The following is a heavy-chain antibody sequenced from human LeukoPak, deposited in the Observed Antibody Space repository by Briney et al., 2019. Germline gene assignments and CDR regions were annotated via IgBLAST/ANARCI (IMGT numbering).Heavy chain of an antibody. CDR2: ISYDGSNK. Sequence: GRSLRLSCAASGFTFSSYAMHWVRQAPGKGLEWVAVISYDGSNKYYADSVKGRFTISRDNSKNTLYLQMNSLRAEDTAVYYCARARGSIAARPVLEPEPPDYWGQGTLVTVSS. D-gene: IGHD6-6*01. J-gene: IGHJ4*02. CDR1: GFTFSSYA. CDR3: ARARGSIAARPVLEPEPPDY. V-gene: IGHV3-30-3*01.